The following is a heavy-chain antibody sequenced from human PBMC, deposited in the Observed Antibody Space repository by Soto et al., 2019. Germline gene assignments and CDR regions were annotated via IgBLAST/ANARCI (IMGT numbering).Heavy chain of an antibody. V-gene: IGHV4-34*01. CDR2: INHSGST. Sequence: SETLSLTCAVYGGSFSGYYWSWIRTPPGTGLEWIGEINHSGSTNYNPSLKSRVTISVDTSKNQFSLKLSSVTAADTAVYYCARGPYTPYCSSTSCYGGYFDYWGQGTLVTVPS. J-gene: IGHJ4*02. CDR1: GGSFSGYY. D-gene: IGHD2-2*01. CDR3: ARGPYTPYCSSTSCYGGYFDY.